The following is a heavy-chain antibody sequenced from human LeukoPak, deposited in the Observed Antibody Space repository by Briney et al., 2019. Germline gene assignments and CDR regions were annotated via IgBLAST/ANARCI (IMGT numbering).Heavy chain of an antibody. D-gene: IGHD2-2*01. Sequence: GASVKVSCKASGYTFTGYYMHWVRQAPGQGLEWMGWINPNSGGTNYAQKFQGRVTMTRDTSISTAYMELRSLRSDDTAVYYCARGYCDSTRCHLSRAFDIWGQGTMVTVSS. CDR1: GYTFTGYY. J-gene: IGHJ3*02. V-gene: IGHV1-2*02. CDR2: INPNSGGT. CDR3: ARGYCDSTRCHLSRAFDI.